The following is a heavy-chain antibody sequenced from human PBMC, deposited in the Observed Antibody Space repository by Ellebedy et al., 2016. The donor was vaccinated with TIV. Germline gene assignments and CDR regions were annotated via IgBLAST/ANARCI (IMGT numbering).Heavy chain of an antibody. CDR1: VDTFSTYA. J-gene: IGHJ4*02. CDR3: ATWAAYSGFSGTFQGPFDY. CDR2: IIPILGLT. Sequence: AASVKVSCKASVDTFSTYAINWVRQAPGQGLEWMGMIIPILGLTYYAQKFQGRVTITADKSTGTAYMELSSLRSEDTAIYYCATWAAYSGFSGTFQGPFDYWGRGTLVTVSS. D-gene: IGHD5-12*01. V-gene: IGHV1-69*04.